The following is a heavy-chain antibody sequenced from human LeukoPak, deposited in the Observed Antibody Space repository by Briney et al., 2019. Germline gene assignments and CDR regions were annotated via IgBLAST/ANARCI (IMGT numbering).Heavy chain of an antibody. CDR3: AKDAPNDIVVVPAAIGNFDY. Sequence: PGRSLRLSCAASGFTFSSYGMHWVRQAPGKGLEWVAVISYDGSNKYYAASVKGRFTISRDNSKNTLYLQMNSLRAEDTAVYYCAKDAPNDIVVVPAAIGNFDYWGQGTLVTVSS. J-gene: IGHJ4*02. V-gene: IGHV3-30*18. D-gene: IGHD2-2*01. CDR2: ISYDGSNK. CDR1: GFTFSSYG.